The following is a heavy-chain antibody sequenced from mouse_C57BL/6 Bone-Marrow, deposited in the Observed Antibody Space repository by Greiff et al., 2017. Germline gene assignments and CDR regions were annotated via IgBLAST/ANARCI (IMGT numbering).Heavy chain of an antibody. CDR3: ARRWLLNAMDY. J-gene: IGHJ4*01. D-gene: IGHD2-3*01. CDR2: IDPSDSYT. Sequence: QVQLKQPGAELVMPGASVKLSCKASGYTFTSYWMHWVKQRPGQGLEWIGEIDPSDSYTNYNQKFKGKSTLTVDKSSSTAYMQLSSLTSDDSAVYYCARRWLLNAMDYWGQGTSVTVSS. CDR1: GYTFTSYW. V-gene: IGHV1-69*01.